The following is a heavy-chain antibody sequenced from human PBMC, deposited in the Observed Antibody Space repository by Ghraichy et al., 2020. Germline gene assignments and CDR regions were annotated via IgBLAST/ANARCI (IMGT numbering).Heavy chain of an antibody. D-gene: IGHD2/OR15-2a*01. CDR3: ATLSTTLGAFHI. Sequence: SETLSLTCAVYGGSFSAYHWTWIHQPPGKGLEWIGEIIHSGSTNYNPSLKSRVTILVDMSKNQFSLKLSSVTAADTAVYYCATLSTTLGAFHIWGQGTMVTVSS. CDR2: IIHSGST. J-gene: IGHJ3*02. CDR1: GGSFSAYH. V-gene: IGHV4-34*12.